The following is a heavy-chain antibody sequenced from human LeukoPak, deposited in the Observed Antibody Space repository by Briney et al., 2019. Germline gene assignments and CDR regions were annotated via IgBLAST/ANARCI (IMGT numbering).Heavy chain of an antibody. CDR1: GYSFTNYW. V-gene: IGHV5-51*01. CDR3: TRQTKNDFWSGHAFDI. D-gene: IGHD3-3*01. J-gene: IGHJ3*02. CDR2: IFPDDSDT. Sequence: LGESLKISCKGSGYSFTNYWIAWVRQMPGKGLEWMGIIFPDDSDTRYSPSFQGQVTISADKSISTAYLQWSSLKASDTAMYYCTRQTKNDFWSGHAFDIWGQGTMVTVSS.